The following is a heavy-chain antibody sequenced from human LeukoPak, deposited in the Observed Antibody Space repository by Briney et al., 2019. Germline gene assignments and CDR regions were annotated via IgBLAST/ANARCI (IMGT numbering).Heavy chain of an antibody. CDR2: ISGSGGST. J-gene: IGHJ5*02. D-gene: IGHD1-1*01. Sequence: PGGSLPLSCAASGFTFSSYAMSWVRQAPGKGLEWVSAISGSGGSTYYADSVKGRFTISRDNSKNTLYLQMNSLRAEDTAVYYCAKDSRNDRANNWFDPWGQGTLVTVSS. CDR3: AKDSRNDRANNWFDP. V-gene: IGHV3-23*01. CDR1: GFTFSSYA.